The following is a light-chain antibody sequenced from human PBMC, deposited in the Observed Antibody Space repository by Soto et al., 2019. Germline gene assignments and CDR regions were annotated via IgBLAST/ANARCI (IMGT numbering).Light chain of an antibody. Sequence: QSVLTQPASVSGSPGQSITISCTGTSSDVGGYNYVSWYQQHPGKAPKLMIYDVSNRPSGVSNRFSGSKSGNTASLTISGRQAEDDADYDCSSYTSSSTVVFGGGTKLTVL. CDR2: DVS. J-gene: IGLJ2*01. V-gene: IGLV2-14*01. CDR3: SSYTSSSTVV. CDR1: SSDVGGYNY.